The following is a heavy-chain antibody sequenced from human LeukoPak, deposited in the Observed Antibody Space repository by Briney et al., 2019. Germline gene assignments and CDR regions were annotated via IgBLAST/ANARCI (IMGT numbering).Heavy chain of an antibody. CDR2: ISSSSSTI. D-gene: IGHD3-10*01. V-gene: IGHV3-48*01. Sequence: GGSLRLSCAASGFTFSSYSMNWVRQAPGKGLEWVSYISSSSSTIYYADSVKGRFTISRDNAKNSLYLQMNSLRAEDTAVYYCARAYMVYFDYWGQGTLVTVSS. J-gene: IGHJ4*02. CDR1: GFTFSSYS. CDR3: ARAYMVYFDY.